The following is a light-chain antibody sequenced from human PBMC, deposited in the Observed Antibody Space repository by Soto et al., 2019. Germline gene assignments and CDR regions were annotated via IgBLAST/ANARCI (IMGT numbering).Light chain of an antibody. CDR2: GAS. Sequence: EIVLTQSPATLSLSPGERATLSCRASESVGDNYLAWYQQRSGQAPRLVIYGASSRASAVPDRFSGSGSGADFTLTISRLEPEDFAVYYCQQYGSSPLTFGGGTKVDIK. CDR3: QQYGSSPLT. V-gene: IGKV3-20*01. CDR1: ESVGDNY. J-gene: IGKJ4*01.